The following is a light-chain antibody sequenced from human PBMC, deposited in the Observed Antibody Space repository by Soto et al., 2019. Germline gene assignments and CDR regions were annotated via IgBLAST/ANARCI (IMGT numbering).Light chain of an antibody. Sequence: QCALTQPPSASGTPGQRVTISCSGSSSNIGNNTVNWYQQLPGTAPKLLIYSNNQRPSGVPDRFSGSKSGTSASLATSGLQSEVEANYYGAQGLDSLNRLVFGRGP. CDR1: SSNIGNNT. J-gene: IGLJ2*01. V-gene: IGLV1-44*01. CDR2: SNN. CDR3: AQGLDSLNRLV.